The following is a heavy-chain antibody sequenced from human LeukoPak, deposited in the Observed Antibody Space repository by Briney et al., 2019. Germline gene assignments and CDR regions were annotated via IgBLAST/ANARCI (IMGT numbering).Heavy chain of an antibody. CDR2: IYPGDSDT. CDR3: ARLKGYCSGGSCDAFDI. Sequence: GESLKISCKGSGDSFTSYWIGWVRQMPGKGLEWMGIIYPGDSDTRYSPSFQGQVTISADKSISTAYLQWSSLKASDTAMYYCARLKGYCSGGSCDAFDIWGQGTMVTVSS. J-gene: IGHJ3*02. V-gene: IGHV5-51*01. CDR1: GDSFTSYW. D-gene: IGHD2-15*01.